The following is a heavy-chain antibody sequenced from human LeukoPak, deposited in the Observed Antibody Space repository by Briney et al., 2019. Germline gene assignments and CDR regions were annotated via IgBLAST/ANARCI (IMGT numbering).Heavy chain of an antibody. V-gene: IGHV4-39*07. Sequence: SETLSLTCTVSGGSISSSSYYWGWIRQPPGKGLERIGNIYYSGTTHYNPSLKSRVTISVDTSNNQFSLKLSSVTAADTAVYYCARRDANYYYYMDVWGKGTTVTVSS. CDR1: GGSISSSSYY. CDR3: ARRDANYYYYMDV. D-gene: IGHD2-21*02. J-gene: IGHJ6*03. CDR2: IYYSGTT.